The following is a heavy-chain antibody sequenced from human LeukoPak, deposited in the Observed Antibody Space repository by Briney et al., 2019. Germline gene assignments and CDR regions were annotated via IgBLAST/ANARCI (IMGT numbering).Heavy chain of an antibody. D-gene: IGHD3-22*01. CDR2: IYTRGST. J-gene: IGHJ4*02. Sequence: SQNLSHTCSVNGGSISSGSYYLRWIRQPARKGLGRIRRIYTRGSTNYNPSLKSRVTITVDTSKNQFSLKLSSVTAADTAVYYCARENYYDSSGYYWGQGTLVTVSS. CDR1: GGSISSGSYY. V-gene: IGHV4-61*02. CDR3: ARENYYDSSGYY.